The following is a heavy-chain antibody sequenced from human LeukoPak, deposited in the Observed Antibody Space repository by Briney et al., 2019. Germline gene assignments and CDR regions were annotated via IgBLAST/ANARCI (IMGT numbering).Heavy chain of an antibody. CDR2: ISHSGSA. CDR1: GGSFSGYY. J-gene: IGHJ4*02. Sequence: SETLSLTCAVSGGSFSGYYWSWIRQPPGKGLEWIGGISHSGSANLNPSLKSRVTISVDTSKNQFSLKLTSVTAADTAVYYCARGYPATVFDYWGLGTLVTVSS. D-gene: IGHD2-2*01. V-gene: IGHV4-34*01. CDR3: ARGYPATVFDY.